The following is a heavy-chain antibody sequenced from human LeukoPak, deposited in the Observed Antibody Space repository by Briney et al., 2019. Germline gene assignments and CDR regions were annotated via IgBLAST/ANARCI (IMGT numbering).Heavy chain of an antibody. CDR1: GFTFSSYA. J-gene: IGHJ4*02. D-gene: IGHD3-10*01. Sequence: GGSLRLSCAASGFTFSSYAMHWVRQAPGKGLEWVAVISYDGSNKYYADSVKGRFTISRDNSKNTLYPQMNSLRAEDTAVYYCARTLLEFMVRGVISDYWGQGTLVTVSS. CDR3: ARTLLEFMVRGVISDY. V-gene: IGHV3-30-3*01. CDR2: ISYDGSNK.